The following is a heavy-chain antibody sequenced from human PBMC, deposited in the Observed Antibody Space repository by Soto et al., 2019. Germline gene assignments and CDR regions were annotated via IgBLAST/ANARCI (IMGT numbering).Heavy chain of an antibody. CDR1: GYTFTSYG. CDR3: ARGPPGWFDP. Sequence: SVKVSCKASGYTFTSYGISWVRQAPGQGLEWMGRIIPILGIANYAQKFQGRVTITRDTSASTAYMELRSLRSQDTAVYYCARGPPGWFDPWGQGTLVTVSS. J-gene: IGHJ5*02. D-gene: IGHD1-1*01. CDR2: IIPILGIA. V-gene: IGHV1-69*04.